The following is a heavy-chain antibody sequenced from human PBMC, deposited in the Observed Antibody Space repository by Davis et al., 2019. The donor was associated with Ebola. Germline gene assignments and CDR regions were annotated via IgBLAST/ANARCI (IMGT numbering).Heavy chain of an antibody. V-gene: IGHV5-51*01. CDR1: GYTFTNYW. J-gene: IGHJ3*02. CDR2: IYPGDSDA. CDR3: ARHVTAVAVPFDI. D-gene: IGHD5-18*01. Sequence: KVSCKASGYTFTNYWINWVRQVPGKGLECMGIIYPGDSDARYSPSFQGQVTISADKSISTAYLQWSSLKASDTAIYYCARHVTAVAVPFDIWGQGTMVIVSS.